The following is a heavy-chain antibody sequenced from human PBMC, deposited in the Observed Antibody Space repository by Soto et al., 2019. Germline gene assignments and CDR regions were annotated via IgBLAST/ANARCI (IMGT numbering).Heavy chain of an antibody. CDR2: ISTHGGST. CDR3: ARHYGSGTYIYFDY. CDR1: GFTFGNYA. V-gene: IGHV3-64*01. Sequence: GGSLRLSCAASGFTFGNYAMNWVRQAPGKGLQWVSSISTHGGSTYYANSVKGRFTISRDNSRNTLYLQMGSLSAEDMAVYYCARHYGSGTYIYFDYWGQGTLVTVSS. D-gene: IGHD3-10*01. J-gene: IGHJ4*02.